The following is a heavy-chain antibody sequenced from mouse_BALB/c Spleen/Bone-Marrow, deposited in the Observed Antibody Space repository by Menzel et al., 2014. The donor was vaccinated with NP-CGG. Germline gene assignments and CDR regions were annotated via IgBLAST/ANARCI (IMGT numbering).Heavy chain of an antibody. Sequence: EVQLVESGGGLVKPGGSLKLSCAASGFTFRDYYMYWVRQTPEKRLEWVATISDGGSYTYYPDSVKGRFTISRDNAKNNLYLQMSSLKSEDTAMYYCAREVAMDYWGQGTSVTVSS. J-gene: IGHJ4*01. V-gene: IGHV5-4*02. CDR2: ISDGGSYT. CDR3: AREVAMDY. CDR1: GFTFRDYY.